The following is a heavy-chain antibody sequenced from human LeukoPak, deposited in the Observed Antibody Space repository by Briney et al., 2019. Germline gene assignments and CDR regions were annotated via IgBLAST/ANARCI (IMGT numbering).Heavy chain of an antibody. D-gene: IGHD3-16*01. CDR3: ARRGSWGEPRPFDY. Sequence: SETLSLTCTVSGGPFSSASYYWSWIRQPAGKGLEWIGRISISGSTNYNPSLKSRLTISVDTSKNNFSLRLSSVTAADTAVYYCARRGSWGEPRPFDYWGQGSLVTVSS. CDR1: GGPFSSASYY. J-gene: IGHJ4*02. V-gene: IGHV4-61*02. CDR2: ISISGST.